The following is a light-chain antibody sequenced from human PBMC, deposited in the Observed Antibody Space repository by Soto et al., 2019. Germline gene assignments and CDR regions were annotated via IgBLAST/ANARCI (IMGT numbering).Light chain of an antibody. CDR3: QQYGSSPRT. CDR2: GES. Sequence: EIVLTQSPGTLSLSPGERAPLSCRASQSVSSSFLAWYQQKVGQAPRILIYGESSRATGIPARFSGSGSGTDFTLTISRLEPEDFAVYYCQQYGSSPRTCGQGTRLEIK. J-gene: IGKJ5*01. CDR1: QSVSSSF. V-gene: IGKV3-20*01.